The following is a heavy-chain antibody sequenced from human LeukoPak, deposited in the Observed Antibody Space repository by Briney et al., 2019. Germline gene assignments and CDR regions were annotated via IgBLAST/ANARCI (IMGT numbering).Heavy chain of an antibody. D-gene: IGHD3-22*01. J-gene: IGHJ4*02. CDR1: GGSFSGYY. V-gene: IGHV4-34*01. Sequence: SSETLSLTCAVYGGSFSGYYWSWIRQPPGKGLEWIGEINHSGSTNYNPSLKSRVTISVDTSKNQFSLKLSSVTAADTAVYYCARVNPVSPHSIYYGDSLRAGYHYDSSGYSYFDYWGQGTLVTVSP. CDR2: INHSGST. CDR3: ARVNPVSPHSIYYGDSLRAGYHYDSSGYSYFDY.